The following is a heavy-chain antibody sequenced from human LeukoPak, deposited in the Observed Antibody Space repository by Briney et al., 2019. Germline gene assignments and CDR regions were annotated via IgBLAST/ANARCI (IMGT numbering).Heavy chain of an antibody. D-gene: IGHD3-22*01. J-gene: IGHJ4*02. CDR2: ISAHNGNT. CDR3: ARDRPYDSSGYYGTDFDY. Sequence: ASVKVSCKASGYSFISYGISWVRQAPGQGLEWMGWISAHNGNTNYAQKLQGRVTMTTDTSTSTAYMELRSLRSDDTAVYYCARDRPYDSSGYYGTDFDYWGRGTLVTVSS. V-gene: IGHV1-18*01. CDR1: GYSFISYG.